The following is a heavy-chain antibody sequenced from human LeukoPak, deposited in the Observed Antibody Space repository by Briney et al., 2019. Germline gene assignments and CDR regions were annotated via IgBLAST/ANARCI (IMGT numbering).Heavy chain of an antibody. V-gene: IGHV4-34*01. CDR1: GGSFSGYY. CDR2: INHSGST. D-gene: IGHD6-6*01. CDR3: ARGRKLSSSYHVFSNWFDP. J-gene: IGHJ5*02. Sequence: SETLSLTCAAYGGSFSGYYWSWIRQPPGKGLEWIGEINHSGSTNYNPSLKSRVTISVDTSKNQFSLKLSSVTAADTAVYYCARGRKLSSSYHVFSNWFDPWGQGTLVTVSS.